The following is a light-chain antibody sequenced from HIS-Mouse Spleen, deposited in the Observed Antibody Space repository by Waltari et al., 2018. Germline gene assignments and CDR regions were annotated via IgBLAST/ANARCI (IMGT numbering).Light chain of an antibody. J-gene: IGKJ4*01. CDR2: DAS. V-gene: IGKV1-33*01. CDR3: QQYDNLPLT. CDR1: QDISTY. Sequence: DIQMTQSTSSLSASVGDRVTITCQASQDISTYLNWYQQKPGKAPKLLIYDASNLETGVPSRFSGSGSGTDFTITISSLQPEDIATYYCQQYDNLPLTFGGGTKLEIK.